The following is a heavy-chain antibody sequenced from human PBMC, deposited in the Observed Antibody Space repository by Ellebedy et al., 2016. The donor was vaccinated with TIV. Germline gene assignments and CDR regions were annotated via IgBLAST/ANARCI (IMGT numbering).Heavy chain of an antibody. CDR1: GGSISSGDYY. V-gene: IGHV4-30-4*01. Sequence: MPSETLSLTCTVSGGSISSGDYYWSWIRQPTGKGLEWIGYIYYSGSTYYNPSLKSRVTISVDTSKNQFSLKLSSVTAADTAVYYCARMTRSDWAYFDYWGQGTLVTVSS. CDR3: ARMTRSDWAYFDY. CDR2: IYYSGST. J-gene: IGHJ4*02. D-gene: IGHD3-9*01.